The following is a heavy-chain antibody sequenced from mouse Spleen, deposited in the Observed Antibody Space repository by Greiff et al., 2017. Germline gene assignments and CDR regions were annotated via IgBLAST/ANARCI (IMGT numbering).Heavy chain of an antibody. D-gene: IGHD1-1*01. CDR1: GYTFTSYW. CDR3: ARSTSDYFDY. V-gene: IGHV1-55*01. CDR2: IYPGSGST. Sequence: QVHVKQPGAELVKPGASVKMSCKASGYTFTSYWITWVKQRPGQGLEWIGDIYPGSGSTNYNEKFKSKATLTVDTSSSTAYMQLSSLTSEDSAVYYCARSTSDYFDYWGQGTTLTVSS. J-gene: IGHJ2*01.